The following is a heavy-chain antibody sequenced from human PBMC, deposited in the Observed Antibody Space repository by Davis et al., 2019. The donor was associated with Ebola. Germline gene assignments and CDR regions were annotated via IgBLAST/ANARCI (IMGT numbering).Heavy chain of an antibody. CDR1: GGPISSSNW. J-gene: IGHJ6*02. V-gene: IGHV4-4*02. CDR3: ARTAPYYYYGMDV. Sequence: SETLSLTCAVSGGPISSSNWWSWVRQPPGKGLEWIGEIYHSGSTNYNPSLKSRVTISVDKSKNQFSLKLSSVTAADTAVYYCARTAPYYYYGMDVWGQGTTVTVSS. CDR2: IYHSGST.